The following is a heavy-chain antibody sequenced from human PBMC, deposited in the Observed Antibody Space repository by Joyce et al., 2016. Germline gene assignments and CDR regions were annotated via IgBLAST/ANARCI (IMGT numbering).Heavy chain of an antibody. CDR2: INPDSGGR. J-gene: IGHJ4*02. Sequence: QVQLVQSGAEVKKPGASVKVSCKASGYTFTGYYIHWVRQAPGQGLEWMGCINPDSGGRNYAQKCQGRVTMTRDTAVSTAYMELSRLRSDDTAVYYCARGGYHGPYYFDYWGQGTLVTVSS. CDR3: ARGGYHGPYYFDY. CDR1: GYTFTGYY. D-gene: IGHD3-22*01. V-gene: IGHV1-2*02.